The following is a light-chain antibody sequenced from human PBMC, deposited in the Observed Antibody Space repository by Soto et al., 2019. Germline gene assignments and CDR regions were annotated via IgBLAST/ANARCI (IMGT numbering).Light chain of an antibody. Sequence: ETVMTQSPVTLSASPGERATHSCWASQTVYSNLAWYQQKPGQAPRLLIYSASTRATGIPASFSGSGSGTEFTLTISSLQSEDFAVYYCQQYNAWPLTFGGGTKVEIK. CDR1: QTVYSN. J-gene: IGKJ4*01. CDR2: SAS. V-gene: IGKV3-15*01. CDR3: QQYNAWPLT.